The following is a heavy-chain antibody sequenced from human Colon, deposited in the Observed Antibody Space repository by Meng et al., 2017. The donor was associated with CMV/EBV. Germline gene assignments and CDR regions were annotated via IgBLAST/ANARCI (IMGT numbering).Heavy chain of an antibody. CDR1: GFIFTSYT. D-gene: IGHD3-3*01. V-gene: IGHV3-21*01. CDR2: ISTSGRDI. J-gene: IGHJ6*02. CDR3: ARHGGYYDFWSGYYSGGSYYYYGMDV. Sequence: GESLKISCAASGFIFTSYTMNWVRQAPGKGLEWVSSISTSGRDIFYADSVKGRFTLSRDNAKNSLYLQMNSLRAEDTAVYYCARHGGYYDFWSGYYSGGSYYYYGMDVWGQGTLVTVSS.